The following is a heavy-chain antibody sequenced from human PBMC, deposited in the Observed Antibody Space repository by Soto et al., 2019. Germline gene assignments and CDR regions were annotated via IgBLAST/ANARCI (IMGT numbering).Heavy chain of an antibody. J-gene: IGHJ5*02. CDR3: ARWWSGSRQGFDP. Sequence: QVQLQESGPGLVKPSQTLSLTCTVSGGSISSGDYYWSWIRQRPGKGLEWIGYIYYSGSTYYNPSLKSRVTISVDTSKNLFSLKLSSVTAADTAVYYCARWWSGSRQGFDPWGQGTLVTVSS. D-gene: IGHD3-3*01. CDR2: IYYSGST. CDR1: GGSISSGDYY. V-gene: IGHV4-31*03.